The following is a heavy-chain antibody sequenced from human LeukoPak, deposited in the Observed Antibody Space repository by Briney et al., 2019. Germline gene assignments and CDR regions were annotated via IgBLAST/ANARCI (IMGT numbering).Heavy chain of an antibody. J-gene: IGHJ4*02. CDR3: ARDQYYYDSSGYYLFDY. CDR1: GFTFSTYA. CDR2: ISYDGSNK. V-gene: IGHV3-30-3*01. Sequence: GRSLRLSCAASGFTFSTYAMHWVRQAPGKGLEWVAIISYDGSNKYYTHSVKGRFTISRDNSKNTLYLQMNSLRAEDTAVYYCARDQYYYDSSGYYLFDYWGQGTLVTVSS. D-gene: IGHD3-22*01.